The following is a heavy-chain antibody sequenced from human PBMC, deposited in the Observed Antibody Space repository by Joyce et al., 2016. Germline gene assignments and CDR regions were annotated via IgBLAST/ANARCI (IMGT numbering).Heavy chain of an antibody. CDR1: GYSFTNYY. D-gene: IGHD2-21*02. Sequence: EVQLVQSGAEVKKPGESLKISCKGSGYSFTNYYIGWGRQMPGKGLEWMGIIYPGYSETRYGPSFQGKVTISVDKSITTAYLQWSSQKASDTAMYYCATVVVTGGSFGLDIWGQGTMVTGSS. V-gene: IGHV5-51*01. CDR2: IYPGYSET. J-gene: IGHJ3*02. CDR3: ATVVVTGGSFGLDI.